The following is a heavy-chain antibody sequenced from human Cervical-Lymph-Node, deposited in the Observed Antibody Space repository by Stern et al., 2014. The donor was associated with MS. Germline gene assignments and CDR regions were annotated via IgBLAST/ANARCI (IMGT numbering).Heavy chain of an antibody. CDR2: ISFDGRDK. J-gene: IGHJ4*02. CDR1: GFIFRNYA. V-gene: IGHV3-30*04. Sequence: DQLVESGGGVVQPGRSLRLSCAASGFIFRNYAAHWVRQPPGKGLEWVAIISFDGRDKYYTDSVKGRFTVSRDNSKNRLYLEMKSLRLEDTAVYYCAKGGSGSYLDWGQGSLVTVSS. CDR3: AKGGSGSYLD. D-gene: IGHD1-26*01.